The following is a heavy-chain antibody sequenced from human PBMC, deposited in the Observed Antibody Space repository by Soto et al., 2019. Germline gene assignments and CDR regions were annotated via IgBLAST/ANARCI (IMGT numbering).Heavy chain of an antibody. CDR2: ISYDGSNK. D-gene: IGHD3-22*01. J-gene: IGHJ4*02. CDR3: ARDSTYDSSGFVSAY. V-gene: IGHV3-30-3*01. Sequence: QPGGSLRLSCAASGFTFSSYAMHWVRQAPGKGLEWVAVISYDGSNKYYADSVKGRFTISRDNSKNTLYLQMNSLRAEDTAVYYCARDSTYDSSGFVSAYWGQGTLVTVPS. CDR1: GFTFSSYA.